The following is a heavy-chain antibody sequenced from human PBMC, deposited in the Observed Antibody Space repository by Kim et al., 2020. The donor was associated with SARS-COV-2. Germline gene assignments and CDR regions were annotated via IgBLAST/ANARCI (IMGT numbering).Heavy chain of an antibody. CDR2: INTNTGNP. Sequence: ASVKVSCKASGYTFTSYAMNWVRQAPGQGLEWMGWINTNTGNPTYAQGFTGRVVFSLDTSVSTAYLQISSLKAEDTAVYYCARESFGGFHPDSRLFLWGQGTLVTVSS. D-gene: IGHD3-22*01. V-gene: IGHV7-4-1*02. J-gene: IGHJ4*02. CDR1: GYTFTSYA. CDR3: ARESFGGFHPDSRLFL.